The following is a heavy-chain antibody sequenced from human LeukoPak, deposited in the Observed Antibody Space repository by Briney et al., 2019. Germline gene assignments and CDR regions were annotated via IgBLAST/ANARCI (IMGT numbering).Heavy chain of an antibody. CDR3: ARGDYYDSSVSY. Sequence: SETLSLTCTVSGGSISSYYWSWIRQPPGKGLEWIGYIYYSGSTNYNPSLKSRVTISVDTSKNQFSLKLSSVTAADTAVYYCARGDYYDSSVSYWGQGTLVTVSS. D-gene: IGHD3-22*01. CDR1: GGSISSYY. J-gene: IGHJ4*02. CDR2: IYYSGST. V-gene: IGHV4-59*01.